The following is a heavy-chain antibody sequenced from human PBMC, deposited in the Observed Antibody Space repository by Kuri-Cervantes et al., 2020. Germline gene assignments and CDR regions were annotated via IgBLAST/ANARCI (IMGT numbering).Heavy chain of an antibody. J-gene: IGHJ3*02. D-gene: IGHD1-26*01. CDR1: GGTFSSYA. Sequence: SVKVSCKASGGTFSSYAISWVRQAPGQGLEWMGGIIPIFGTANHAQKFQGRVTITADESTSTAYMELSSLRSEDTAVYYCARGGAGRWELLRHAFDIWGQGTMVTVSS. CDR3: ARGGAGRWELLRHAFDI. CDR2: IIPIFGTA. V-gene: IGHV1-69*13.